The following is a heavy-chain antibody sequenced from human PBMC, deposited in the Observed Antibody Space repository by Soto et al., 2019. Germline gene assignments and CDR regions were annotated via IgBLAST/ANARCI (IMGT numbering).Heavy chain of an antibody. J-gene: IGHJ4*02. CDR2: IDKDSDTL. CDR3: ARYGSGRNYRDPFDY. Sequence: RFSCGGSGFTLKKYVMNWGRHAPGKGLEWISHIDKDSDTLYYADTVRGRFIISRDNAKNSLYLQINTLRLEDTAIYYCARYGSGRNYRDPFDYWGQGTLVTVSS. V-gene: IGHV3-48*01. CDR1: GFTLKKYV. D-gene: IGHD3-10*01.